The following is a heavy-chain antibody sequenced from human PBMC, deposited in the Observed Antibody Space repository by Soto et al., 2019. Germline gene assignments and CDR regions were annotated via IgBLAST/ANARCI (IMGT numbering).Heavy chain of an antibody. V-gene: IGHV4-59*01. J-gene: IGHJ5*01. D-gene: IGHD2-15*01. CDR1: GCSISSYY. Sequence: PSETLSLTCTFSGCSISSYYWSLIRQPPGKGLEWIGYIYYSGSTNYNPSLKSRVTISVDTSKNQFSLKLSSVTAADTAVYYCARDGAYCSGGSCYLNWFDPWGKGTTVTVSS. CDR3: ARDGAYCSGGSCYLNWFDP. CDR2: IYYSGST.